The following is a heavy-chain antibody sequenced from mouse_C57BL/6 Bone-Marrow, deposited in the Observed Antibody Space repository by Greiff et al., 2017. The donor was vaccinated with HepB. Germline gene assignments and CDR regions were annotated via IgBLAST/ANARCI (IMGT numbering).Heavy chain of an antibody. D-gene: IGHD2-10*01. Sequence: VMLVESGPGLVAPSQSLSITCTVSGISLTSYGVHWVRQPPGKGLEWLVVIWSDGSTTYNSALKSRLSISKDNSKSQVFLKMNSLQTDDTAMYYCARHSLLSRAMDYWGQGTSVTVSS. V-gene: IGHV2-6-1*01. CDR1: GISLTSYG. CDR3: ARHSLLSRAMDY. CDR2: IWSDGST. J-gene: IGHJ4*01.